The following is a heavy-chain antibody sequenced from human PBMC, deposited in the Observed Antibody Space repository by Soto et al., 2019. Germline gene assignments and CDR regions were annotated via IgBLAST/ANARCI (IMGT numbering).Heavy chain of an antibody. CDR2: ITSSSDYT. CDR3: ARPLGTGFYYNYGMDV. CDR1: GFTFNDYY. Sequence: QVQLVESGGGLVKPGGSLRLSCAASGFTFNDYYMSWIRQAPGKGLEWVSYITSSSDYTNYADSVKGRFTISRDNAKNSLYLQISSLTVEDTAVYYCARPLGTGFYYNYGMDVWGQGTTVTVSS. V-gene: IGHV3-11*05. D-gene: IGHD3-9*01. J-gene: IGHJ6*02.